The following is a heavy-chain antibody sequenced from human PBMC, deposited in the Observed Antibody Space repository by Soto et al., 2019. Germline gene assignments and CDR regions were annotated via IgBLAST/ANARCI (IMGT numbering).Heavy chain of an antibody. J-gene: IGHJ4*02. D-gene: IGHD3-9*01. CDR3: SRLATDSDAFTGSDY. Sequence: QGRLQESGPGLVRPSETLSLTCTVSGDSISRNYWSWIRQSPGKGLEWIAYNNYGGRPKYNPSLKSRVSMSMDTFRNHLSLDVTSVTHADTAVYYCSRLATDSDAFTGSDYWGQGTRVNVSS. CDR1: GDSISRNY. CDR2: NNYGGRP. V-gene: IGHV4-59*08.